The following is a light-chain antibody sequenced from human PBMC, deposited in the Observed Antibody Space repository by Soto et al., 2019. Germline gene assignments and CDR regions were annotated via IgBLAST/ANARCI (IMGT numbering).Light chain of an antibody. Sequence: DIQMTQSPSSLSASVGDRVTITCQASQDISNYLNWYQQKPGKAPKLLIYDASNLETGVPSRFSGSGSGTDFTFTISSLQTEDIATYYCQQYDNIPYTFGQGTKVXI. CDR3: QQYDNIPYT. CDR1: QDISNY. CDR2: DAS. V-gene: IGKV1-33*01. J-gene: IGKJ2*01.